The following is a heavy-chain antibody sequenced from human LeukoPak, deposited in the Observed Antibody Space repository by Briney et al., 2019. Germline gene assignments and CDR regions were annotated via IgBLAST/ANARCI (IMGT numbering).Heavy chain of an antibody. CDR3: ARGSYTSGFYYDPWDY. V-gene: IGHV4-34*01. Sequence: PSETLSLTCAVYGGSFRGYYWSWIRQPPGKGLEWIGEINHVGSTIYNLSLKSRVTISVDTSKNQFSLNLSSVTAADTAVYYCARGSYTSGFYYDPWDYWGQGTLVTVSS. D-gene: IGHD3-22*01. CDR2: INHVGST. CDR1: GGSFRGYY. J-gene: IGHJ4*02.